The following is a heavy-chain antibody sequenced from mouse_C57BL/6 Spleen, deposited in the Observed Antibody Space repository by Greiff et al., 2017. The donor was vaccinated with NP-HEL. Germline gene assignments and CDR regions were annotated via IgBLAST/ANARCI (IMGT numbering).Heavy chain of an antibody. D-gene: IGHD2-5*01. CDR2: INPNNGGT. V-gene: IGHV1-18*01. CDR1: GYTFTDYN. J-gene: IGHJ1*03. CDR3: ARGSPYYSNLLYWYFDV. Sequence: EVQLQQSGPELVKPGASVKIPCKASGYTFTDYNMDWVKQSHGKSLEWIGDINPNNGGTIYNQKFKGKATLTVDKSSSTAYMELRSLTSEDTAVYYCARGSPYYSNLLYWYFDVWGTGTTVTVSS.